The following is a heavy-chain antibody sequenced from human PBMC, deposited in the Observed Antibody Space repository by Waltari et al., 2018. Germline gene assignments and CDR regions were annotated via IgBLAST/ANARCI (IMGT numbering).Heavy chain of an antibody. D-gene: IGHD1-26*01. V-gene: IGHV3-23*01. CDR3: AKDKRGATLGYYYYGMDV. J-gene: IGHJ6*02. Sequence: EVQLLESGGGLVQPGGSLRLSCAASGFTFSSYAMSWVRQAPGKGLEWVSAISGSGGSTYYADSVKGRFTISRDNSKNTLYLQMNSLRAEDTAVYYCAKDKRGATLGYYYYGMDVWGQGTTVTVSS. CDR2: ISGSGGST. CDR1: GFTFSSYA.